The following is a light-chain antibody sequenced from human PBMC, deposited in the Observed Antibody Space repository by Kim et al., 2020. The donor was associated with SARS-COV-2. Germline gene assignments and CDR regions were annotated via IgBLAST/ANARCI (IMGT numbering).Light chain of an antibody. Sequence: GQSVTISCTGNSSDVGGYSYVSWYQQHPGKAPKLMIYGVSYRPSGISNRFSCSKSSNAASLTISGHQADDEADYCCSSYTSSITVVFGGGTKVTVL. J-gene: IGLJ2*01. CDR3: SSYTSSITVV. CDR1: SSDVGGYSY. V-gene: IGLV2-14*03. CDR2: GVS.